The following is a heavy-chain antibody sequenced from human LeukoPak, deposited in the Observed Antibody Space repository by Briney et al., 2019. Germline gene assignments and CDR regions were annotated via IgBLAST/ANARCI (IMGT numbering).Heavy chain of an antibody. CDR1: GYTFTSYD. V-gene: IGHV1-8*01. Sequence: ASVKVSCKASGYTFTSYDIHWVRPATGQGLEWMGWMNPNSGNTGYAQKFQGRVTMTRNTSISTAYMELSSLRSEDTAVYYCARGLNYYDSSGYYSEGFDYWGQGTLVTVSS. CDR3: ARGLNYYDSSGYYSEGFDY. J-gene: IGHJ4*02. D-gene: IGHD3-22*01. CDR2: MNPNSGNT.